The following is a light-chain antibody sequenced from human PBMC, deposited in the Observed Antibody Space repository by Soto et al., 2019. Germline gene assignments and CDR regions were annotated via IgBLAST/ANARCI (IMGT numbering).Light chain of an antibody. V-gene: IGKV3-15*01. J-gene: IGKJ4*01. CDR2: RAS. CDR3: HQYSNWPLT. Sequence: EIVMTQSTATRSVSPGERATLSCRASQSVYNNLAWYQQKPGQAPRLLIYRASTRATGFPARFSGCGSGKEFTLTISSLQSEDFSGYFVHQYSNWPLTFGGGTKVEIK. CDR1: QSVYNN.